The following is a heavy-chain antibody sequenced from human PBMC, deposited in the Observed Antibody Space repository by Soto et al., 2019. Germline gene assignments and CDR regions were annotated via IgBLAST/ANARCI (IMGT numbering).Heavy chain of an antibody. D-gene: IGHD6-13*01. CDR3: ATAFPESSSWARDDAFDI. J-gene: IGHJ3*02. V-gene: IGHV1-2*02. CDR2: INPNSGGT. CDR1: GYTFTGYY. Sequence: ASVKVSCKASGYTFTGYYMHWVRQAPGQGLEWMGWINPNSGGTNYAQKLQGRVTMTRDTSISTAYMELSRLRSDDTAVYYCATAFPESSSWARDDAFDIWGQGTMVTVSS.